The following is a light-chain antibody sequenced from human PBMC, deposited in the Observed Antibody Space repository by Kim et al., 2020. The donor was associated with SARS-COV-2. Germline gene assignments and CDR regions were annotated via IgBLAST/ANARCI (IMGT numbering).Light chain of an antibody. J-gene: IGLJ3*02. CDR3: AAWDSITIWV. CDR2: LEGSGND. CDR1: SGHSNYI. Sequence: SVKLTCTVSSGHSNYIIAWHQQQPGKAPRFLMKLEGSGNDKKGSGVPDRFSGSSFGADRYLTISNLQSEDDATYFCAAWDSITIWVFGGGTQLTVL. V-gene: IGLV4-60*03.